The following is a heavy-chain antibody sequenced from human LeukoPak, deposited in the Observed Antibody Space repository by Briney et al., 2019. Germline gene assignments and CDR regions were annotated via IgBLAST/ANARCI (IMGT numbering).Heavy chain of an antibody. J-gene: IGHJ4*02. CDR1: GFPFSSYW. CDR3: ARLPVGAFDY. V-gene: IGHV3-7*04. Sequence: PGGSLRLSCAASGFPFSSYWMSWVRQAPGKGLEWVANIKQDGSEKYYVDSVKGRFTISRDNAKNSLYLQMNSLRAEDTAVYYCARLPVGAFDYWGQGTLVTVSS. CDR2: IKQDGSEK. D-gene: IGHD1-14*01.